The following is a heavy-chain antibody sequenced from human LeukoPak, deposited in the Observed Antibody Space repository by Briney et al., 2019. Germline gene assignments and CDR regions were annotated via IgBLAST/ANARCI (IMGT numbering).Heavy chain of an antibody. CDR3: ARENYGDHHFDY. CDR1: GFIFNRFW. J-gene: IGHJ4*02. CDR2: INSDGSST. V-gene: IGHV3-74*01. Sequence: GGSLRLSCAASGFIFNRFWMHWVRQAPGKGLGWVSRINSDGSSTNYADSVKGRFTISRDNAKNTLYLQMNSLRAEDTAVYYCARENYGDHHFDYWGQGTLVTVSS. D-gene: IGHD4-17*01.